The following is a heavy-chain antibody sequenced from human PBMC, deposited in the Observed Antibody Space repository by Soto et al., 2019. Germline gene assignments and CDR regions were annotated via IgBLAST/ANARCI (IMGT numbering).Heavy chain of an antibody. CDR3: ARGGSLYWYFDL. CDR2: INAGNGNT. J-gene: IGHJ2*01. D-gene: IGHD1-26*01. CDR1: GYTFTSYA. V-gene: IGHV1-3*01. Sequence: QVQLVQSGAEVKKPGASVKVSCKASGYTFTSYAMHWVRQAPGQRLEWMGWINAGNGNTKYSQKLQGRVTITRDTSASTAYMELSSLRSEDTAVYYWARGGSLYWYFDLWGRGTLVTVSS.